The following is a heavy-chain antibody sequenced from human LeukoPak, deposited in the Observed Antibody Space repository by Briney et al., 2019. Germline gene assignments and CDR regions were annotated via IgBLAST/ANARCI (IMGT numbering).Heavy chain of an antibody. V-gene: IGHV3-20*04. Sequence: GGSLRLSCAASGFTFDDSGMSWVRQAPGKGLEWGSGINWNGGSTGYADSVKGRFTISRDTAKNSLYLQMNSLRAEDTAFYYCARGNGYSSSWYSDNWFDPWGQGTLVTVSS. J-gene: IGHJ5*02. CDR2: INWNGGST. CDR1: GFTFDDSG. D-gene: IGHD6-13*01. CDR3: ARGNGYSSSWYSDNWFDP.